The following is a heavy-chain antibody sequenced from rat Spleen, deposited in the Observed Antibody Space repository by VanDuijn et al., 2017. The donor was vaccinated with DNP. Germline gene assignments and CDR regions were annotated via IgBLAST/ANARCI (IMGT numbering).Heavy chain of an antibody. D-gene: IGHD1-11*01. V-gene: IGHV4-2*01. CDR3: AKGPNYGGWSDYFDY. CDR2: VNGHGSTM. J-gene: IGHJ2*01. Sequence: EVQLVESGGGPVQPGRSLKLSCVASGFIFSNYWMGWVRQAPGKGLEWIGEVNGHGSTMNYTPSLKEKITISRDNGQNTLYLQMSKLGSEDTAIYYCAKGPNYGGWSDYFDYWGQGVMVTVSS. CDR1: GFIFSNYW.